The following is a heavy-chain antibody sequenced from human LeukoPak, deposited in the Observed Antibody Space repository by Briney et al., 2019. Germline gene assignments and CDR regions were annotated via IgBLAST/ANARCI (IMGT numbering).Heavy chain of an antibody. V-gene: IGHV3-74*01. D-gene: IGHD3-10*01. CDR3: AKDFSGAIDS. CDR2: INRDGTST. Sequence: GRSLRLSCAASGFTFSSNLMHWVRQGPGKGLVWVSHINRDGTSTRYADSVKGRFTISRDNAKNTLYLQMNSLRAEDTAVYFCAKDFSGAIDSWGQGTQVTVSS. CDR1: GFTFSSNL. J-gene: IGHJ4*02.